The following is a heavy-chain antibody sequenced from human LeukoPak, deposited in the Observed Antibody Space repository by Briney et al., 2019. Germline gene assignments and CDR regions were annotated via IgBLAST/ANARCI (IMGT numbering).Heavy chain of an antibody. D-gene: IGHD3-10*01. CDR3: VRGRGSYGWFDP. V-gene: IGHV3-7*01. CDR2: INQDGTEK. J-gene: IGHJ5*02. Sequence: PGGSLRLSCAASGFTFSSYWMSWVRQAPGEGLEWVAKINQDGTEKAYVDSVRGRFTISRDNAKNSLFLQMNSLRGEDTAVYYCVRGRGSYGWFDPWGQGTLVTVSS. CDR1: GFTFSSYW.